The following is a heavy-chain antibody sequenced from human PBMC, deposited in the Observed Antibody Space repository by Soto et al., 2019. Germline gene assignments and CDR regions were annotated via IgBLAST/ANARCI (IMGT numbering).Heavy chain of an antibody. Sequence: QVLLVQSGAEVKEPGASVRVSCKASGYSFPSYGITWVRQAPRQGLEWMGWINPYNGNSKYAEKFQGRVTVTTDTSTSTAYMDLWSLRSDDTAVYYCVRERATDFTDYWGQGTLVTVSS. CDR1: GYSFPSYG. J-gene: IGHJ4*02. CDR2: INPYNGNS. D-gene: IGHD1-26*01. CDR3: VRERATDFTDY. V-gene: IGHV1-18*01.